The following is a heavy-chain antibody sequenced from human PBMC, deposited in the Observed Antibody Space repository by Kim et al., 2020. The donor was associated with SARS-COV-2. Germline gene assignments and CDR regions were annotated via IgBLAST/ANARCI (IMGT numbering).Heavy chain of an antibody. J-gene: IGHJ6*02. V-gene: IGHV3-11*06. CDR3: ARKKDTAMDRYYYYGMDV. D-gene: IGHD5-18*01. Sequence: KGRFTISRDNAKNSLYLQMNSLRAEDTAVYYCARKKDTAMDRYYYYGMDVWGQGTTVTVSS.